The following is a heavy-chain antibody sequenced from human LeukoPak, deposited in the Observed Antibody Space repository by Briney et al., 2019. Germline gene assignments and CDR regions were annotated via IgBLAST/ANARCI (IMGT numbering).Heavy chain of an antibody. CDR2: ISHTGNT. CDR3: TRVPDMYSYDSSGDD. Sequence: SETLSLTCTVSGYSISSGYYWGWIRQPPGKGLQWIGSISHTGNTFYNPSLKSRVTISRDTSKNLFSLKLGSVTAADTAVYYCTRVPDMYSYDSSGDDWGQGTLITVSS. D-gene: IGHD3-22*01. V-gene: IGHV4-38-2*02. J-gene: IGHJ4*02. CDR1: GYSISSGYY.